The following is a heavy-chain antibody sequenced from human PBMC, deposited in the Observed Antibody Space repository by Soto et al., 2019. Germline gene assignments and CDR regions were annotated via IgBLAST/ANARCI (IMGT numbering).Heavy chain of an antibody. CDR1: GDSLDVDY. Sequence: QVHLKQWGAGLLKPSETLFLTCQLYGDSLDVDYWSGFRQAPGKGLEWIGEVRANGNTNYNPSLLSRVTVSMDVSKNQFSLKQTSMTEADTAVYFCVGGGTWPSRFGPWGQGTLVTVS. V-gene: IGHV4-34*01. J-gene: IGHJ5*02. CDR2: VRANGNT. D-gene: IGHD1-1*01. CDR3: VGGGTWPSRFGP.